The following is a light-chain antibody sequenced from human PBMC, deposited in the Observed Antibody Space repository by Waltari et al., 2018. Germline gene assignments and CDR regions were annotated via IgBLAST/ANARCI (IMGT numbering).Light chain of an antibody. CDR3: KQYGSSPLT. J-gene: IGKJ4*01. CDR2: GSS. V-gene: IGKV3-20*01. Sequence: ESVLTQSPGTLSLSPGERATLSCRASQSVSSSYLAWYQHKPGQAPRLLIYGSSSRATGIPDRFSGSGSGTDFTLTISRLEPEDFAVYYCKQYGSSPLTFGGGTKVEIK. CDR1: QSVSSSY.